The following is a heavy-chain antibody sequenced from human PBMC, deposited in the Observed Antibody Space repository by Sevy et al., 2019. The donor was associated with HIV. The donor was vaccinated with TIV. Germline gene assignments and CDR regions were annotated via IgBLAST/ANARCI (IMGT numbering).Heavy chain of an antibody. Sequence: GGSLRLSCAASGFTFSSYPMHWVRQAPGKELEWVSFISFDGTDKYYADSVKGRFTITRDNSKNTLFLQMISLRAEDTAFYYCVRETTMLPRGAFDFWGQGTMVTVSS. CDR1: GFTFSSYP. CDR2: ISFDGTDK. D-gene: IGHD3-10*01. J-gene: IGHJ3*01. V-gene: IGHV3-30-3*01. CDR3: VRETTMLPRGAFDF.